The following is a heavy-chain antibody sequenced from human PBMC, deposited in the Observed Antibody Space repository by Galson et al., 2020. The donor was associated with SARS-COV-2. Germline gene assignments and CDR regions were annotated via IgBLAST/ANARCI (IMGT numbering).Heavy chain of an antibody. J-gene: IGHJ4*02. D-gene: IGHD5-18*01. CDR2: TYYRSKRYN. CDR3: AREVFPTAAARQALSY. Sequence: SQTLSLTCAISGDSVSTTGAACNWIRQSPSRVLEWLGRTYYRSKRYNDYAVSVKSRITINPDTSKNQFSLQLNSVTPEDTAVYYCAREVFPTAAARQALSYWGKGTGVTGSS. V-gene: IGHV6-1*01. CDR1: GDSVSTTGAA.